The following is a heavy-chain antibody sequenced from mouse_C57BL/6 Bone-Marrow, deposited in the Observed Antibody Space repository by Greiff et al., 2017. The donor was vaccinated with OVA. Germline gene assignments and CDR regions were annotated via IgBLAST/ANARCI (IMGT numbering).Heavy chain of an antibody. CDR1: GFTFSDYY. CDR3: ARDPAIYDGFWYFDV. CDR2: INYDGSST. D-gene: IGHD2-3*01. J-gene: IGHJ1*03. V-gene: IGHV5-16*01. Sequence: EVKLMESEGGLVQPGRSMKLSCTASGFTFSDYYMAWVRQVPEKGLEWVANINYDGSSTYYLDSLKSRFIISRDNAKNILYLQMSSLKSEDTATYYCARDPAIYDGFWYFDVWGTGTTVTVSS.